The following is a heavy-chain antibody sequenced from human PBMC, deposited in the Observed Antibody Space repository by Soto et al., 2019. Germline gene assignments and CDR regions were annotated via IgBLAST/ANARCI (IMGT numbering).Heavy chain of an antibody. CDR3: ARVGVGPYSDPYCDYGTDL. CDR2: IYSSGRT. CDR1: GDTISSYD. Sequence: SGTLSLTCSASGDTISSYDWSWIRQSAGKGLEWIGRIYSSGRTTYNPSLKSRVTMSVDTSNNQFSLKLRPVTAAETAVYYCARVGVGPYSDPYCDYGTDLRGQGTMVTDSS. J-gene: IGHJ6*02. V-gene: IGHV4-4*07. D-gene: IGHD2-21*01.